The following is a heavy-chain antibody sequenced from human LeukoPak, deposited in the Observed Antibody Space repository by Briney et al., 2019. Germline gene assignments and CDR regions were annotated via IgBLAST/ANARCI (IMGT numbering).Heavy chain of an antibody. D-gene: IGHD3-22*01. J-gene: IGHJ4*02. CDR3: ARESRVFIGDGYFLDS. CDR1: LVSISNYY. Sequence: SETLSLTCIASLVSISNYYWSWIRQPAGKGLEWIGRLYIGRDTDYNPSLRSRVTMSADTSNSQFSLRLTSVTAADTAVYYCARESRVFIGDGYFLDSWGPGTLITVSS. CDR2: LYIGRDT. V-gene: IGHV4-4*07.